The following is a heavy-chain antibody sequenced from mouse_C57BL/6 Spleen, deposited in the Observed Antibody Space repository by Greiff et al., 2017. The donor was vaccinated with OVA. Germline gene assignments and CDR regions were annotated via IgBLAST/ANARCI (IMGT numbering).Heavy chain of an antibody. J-gene: IGHJ4*01. CDR3: ARDYGPLYAMDY. Sequence: VQLQQSGPELVKPGASVKISCKASGYAFSSSWMNWVKQRPGQGLEWIGRIYPGDGDTNYNGKFKGKATLTADKSSSTAYMQLSSLTSEDSAVYFCARDYGPLYAMDYWGQGTSVTVSS. V-gene: IGHV1-82*01. D-gene: IGHD1-1*01. CDR1: GYAFSSSW. CDR2: IYPGDGDT.